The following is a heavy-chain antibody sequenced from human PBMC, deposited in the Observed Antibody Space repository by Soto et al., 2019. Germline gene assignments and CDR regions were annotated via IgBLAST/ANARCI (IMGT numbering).Heavy chain of an antibody. J-gene: IGHJ6*02. CDR3: ARDGSRYSGSYYYGMDV. CDR2: ISSSSSYI. Sequence: EVQLVESGGGLVKPGGSLRLSCAASGFTFSSYSMNWVRQAPGKGLEWVSSISSSSSYIYYADSVKGRFTISRDNAKNSLYLQMNSLRAEDTAVYYCARDGSRYSGSYYYGMDVWGQGTTVTVSS. V-gene: IGHV3-21*01. D-gene: IGHD1-26*01. CDR1: GFTFSSYS.